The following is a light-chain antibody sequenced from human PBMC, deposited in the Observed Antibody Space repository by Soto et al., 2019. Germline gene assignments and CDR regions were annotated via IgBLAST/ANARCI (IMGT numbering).Light chain of an antibody. J-gene: IGKJ2*01. CDR1: QSVSNY. V-gene: IGKV3-11*01. CDR3: QQRSDFTYT. CDR2: DAS. Sequence: EVVLTQSPDTLSLSPGERATLSCRASQSVSNYLVWYQHKPDQAPRLLIFDASNRATGIPGRFSGSGSGTDFTLTISSLEPEDSAVYYCQQRSDFTYTFGQGTRLEIK.